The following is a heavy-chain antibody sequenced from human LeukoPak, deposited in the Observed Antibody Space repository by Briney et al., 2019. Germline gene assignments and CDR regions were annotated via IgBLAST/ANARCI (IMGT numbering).Heavy chain of an antibody. CDR1: GFTFSSYW. CDR2: IKQDGSEK. Sequence: GGSLRLSSAASGFTFSSYWMSWVRQAPGKGLEWVANIKQDGSEKYYVDSVKGRFTISRDNAKNSLYLQMNSLRAEDTAVYYCARDHKFRYYDFWSGYYTDGMDVWGQGTTVTVSS. D-gene: IGHD3-3*01. V-gene: IGHV3-7*01. CDR3: ARDHKFRYYDFWSGYYTDGMDV. J-gene: IGHJ6*02.